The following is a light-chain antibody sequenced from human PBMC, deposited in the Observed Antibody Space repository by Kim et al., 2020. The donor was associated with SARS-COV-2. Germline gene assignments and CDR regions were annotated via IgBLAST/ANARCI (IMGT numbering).Light chain of an antibody. V-gene: IGLV3-19*01. CDR2: GKN. J-gene: IGLJ1*01. CDR1: SLRSYY. CDR3: NSRDSSGNVLF. Sequence: SSELTQDPAVSVALGQTVRITCQGDSLRSYYASWYQQKPGQAPVLVIYGKNNRPSGIPDRFSGSSSGNTASLTITGAQAGDEADYYCNSRDSSGNVLFFG.